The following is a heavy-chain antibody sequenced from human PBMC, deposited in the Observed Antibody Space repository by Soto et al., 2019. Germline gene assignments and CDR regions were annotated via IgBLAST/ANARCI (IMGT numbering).Heavy chain of an antibody. CDR3: AREAVHGDSRWGGMDV. CDR1: GGSISSGGYY. V-gene: IGHV4-31*03. Sequence: SETLSLTCTVSGGSISSGGYYWSWIRQHPGKGLEWIGYIYYSGSTYYNPSLKSRVTISVDTSKNQFSLKLSSVTAADTAVYYCAREAVHGDSRWGGMDVWGQGTTVTVSS. J-gene: IGHJ6*02. CDR2: IYYSGST. D-gene: IGHD4-17*01.